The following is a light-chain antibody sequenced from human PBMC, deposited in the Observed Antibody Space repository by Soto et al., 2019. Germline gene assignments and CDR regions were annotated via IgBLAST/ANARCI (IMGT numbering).Light chain of an antibody. Sequence: EIVLTQSPATLSLSPGERATLSCRASQSVITYLAWYQQKPGQAPRLLIYDASNRATGIPARFSGSGSGTDFTLTISSLEPEDFAVYYCQQRYNWPPITFGQGTRLEIK. CDR2: DAS. CDR1: QSVITY. CDR3: QQRYNWPPIT. V-gene: IGKV3-11*01. J-gene: IGKJ5*01.